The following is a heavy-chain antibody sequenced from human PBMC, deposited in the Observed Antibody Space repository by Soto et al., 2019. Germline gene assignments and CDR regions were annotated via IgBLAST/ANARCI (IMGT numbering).Heavy chain of an antibody. V-gene: IGHV3-23*01. J-gene: IGHJ4*02. CDR2: IIGHNGRT. CDR3: TKGAWLDDF. D-gene: IGHD6-19*01. CDR1: GFIFDTFD. Sequence: EVQLLGSGGGLVQPGGSLRLSCAASGFIFDTFDMSWVRQAPGKGLEWVSAIIGHNGRTYYADSVTCRFTISKDNSNKSLYLQMNSLRVEDTAIYYCTKGAWLDDFCGQGVLVTVSS.